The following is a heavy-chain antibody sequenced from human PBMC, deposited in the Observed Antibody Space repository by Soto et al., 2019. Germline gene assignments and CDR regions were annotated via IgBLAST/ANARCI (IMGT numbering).Heavy chain of an antibody. CDR2: IDPSDSQT. CDR1: GYSFAGYW. J-gene: IGHJ4*02. V-gene: IGHV5-10-1*01. CDR3: ARQIYDSDTGPNFQYYFDS. D-gene: IGHD3-22*01. Sequence: GESLTISCKVSGYSFAGYWITWVRQKPGKGLDWMGRIDPSDSQTYYSPSFRGHVTIPVTKSITTVFLQWSSLRASDTAMYYCARQIYDSDTGPNFQYYFDSWGQGTPVTVSS.